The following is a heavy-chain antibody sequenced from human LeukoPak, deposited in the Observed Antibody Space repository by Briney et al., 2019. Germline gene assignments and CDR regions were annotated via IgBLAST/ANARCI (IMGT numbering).Heavy chain of an antibody. D-gene: IGHD3-9*01. CDR1: GYTFTGYY. V-gene: IGHV1-2*02. CDR2: INPNSGGT. J-gene: IGHJ4*02. CDR3: ARSVRKLRYFDWPGIDY. Sequence: ASVKVSCKASGYTFTGYYMHWVRRAPGQGLEWMGWINPNSGGTNYAQKFQGRVTMTRDTSISTAYMELSRLRSDDTAVYYCARSVRKLRYFDWPGIDYWGQGTLVTVSS.